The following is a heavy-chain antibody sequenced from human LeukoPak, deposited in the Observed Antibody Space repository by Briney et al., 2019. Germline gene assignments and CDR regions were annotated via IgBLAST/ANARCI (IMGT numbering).Heavy chain of an antibody. V-gene: IGHV4-59*01. CDR2: ISDSGST. CDR3: ARYDYGDCWFDP. D-gene: IGHD4-17*01. CDR1: GFTFSSYG. J-gene: IGHJ5*02. Sequence: LRLSCAASGFTFSSYGMHWVRQAPGKGLEWIGYISDSGSTNYNPSLRSRVTISVDTSKNQFSLKLSSVTAADTALYYCARYDYGDCWFDPWGQGTLVTVSS.